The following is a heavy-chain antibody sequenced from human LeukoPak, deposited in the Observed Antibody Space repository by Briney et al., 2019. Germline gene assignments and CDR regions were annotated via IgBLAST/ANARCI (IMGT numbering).Heavy chain of an antibody. D-gene: IGHD3-22*01. V-gene: IGHV3-23*01. CDR2: ISGSGGST. CDR1: GFTFSSYA. J-gene: IGHJ5*02. Sequence: GGSLRLSCAASGFTFSSYAMSWVRQAPGKGLEWVSAISGSGGSTYYADSVKGRFTISRDNSKNTLYLQMNSLGAEDTAVYYCAKHYYGSSGYTYNWFDPWGQGTLVTVSS. CDR3: AKHYYGSSGYTYNWFDP.